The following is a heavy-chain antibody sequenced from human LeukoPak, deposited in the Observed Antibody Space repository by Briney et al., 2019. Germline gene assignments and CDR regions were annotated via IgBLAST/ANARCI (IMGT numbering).Heavy chain of an antibody. CDR1: GFTFTSYW. CDR3: AREQYGDYFDY. CDR2: IKQDGSDK. Sequence: PGGSLRLSCAASGFTFTSYWMSWVRQAPGKGLEWVANIKQDGSDKYYADSVKGRFTISRDNAKNSLYLQMNSLRADDTAVYYCAREQYGDYFDYWGQGTLVTVSS. D-gene: IGHD4-17*01. J-gene: IGHJ4*02. V-gene: IGHV3-7*01.